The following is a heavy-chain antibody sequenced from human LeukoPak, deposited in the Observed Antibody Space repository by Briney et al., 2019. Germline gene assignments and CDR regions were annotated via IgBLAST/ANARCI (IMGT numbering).Heavy chain of an antibody. CDR2: IYSGGST. J-gene: IGHJ4*02. CDR3: ASHSLSYSSSSPYFDY. D-gene: IGHD6-6*01. V-gene: IGHV3-53*01. Sequence: GGSLRLSCAASGFTFSSYSMNWVRQAPGKGLEWVSVIYSGGSTYYADSVKGRFTISRDNSKNTLYLQMNSLRAEDTAVYYCASHSLSYSSSSPYFDYWGQGTLVTVSS. CDR1: GFTFSSYS.